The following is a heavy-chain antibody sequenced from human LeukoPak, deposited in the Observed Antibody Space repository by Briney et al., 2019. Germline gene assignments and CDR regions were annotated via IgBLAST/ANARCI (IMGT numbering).Heavy chain of an antibody. V-gene: IGHV3-7*01. D-gene: IGHD4-11*01. CDR3: ARPRSTTVTPYYYYYYMDV. J-gene: IGHJ6*03. Sequence: GGSLRLSCAASGFTFRTYRMSWVRQAPGKGLEWVANIKQDGNEKYYVDSVKGRFTISRDNAKNSLDLQMNSLRAEDTAVYYCARPRSTTVTPYYYYYYMDVWGKGTTATVSS. CDR1: GFTFRTYR. CDR2: IKQDGNEK.